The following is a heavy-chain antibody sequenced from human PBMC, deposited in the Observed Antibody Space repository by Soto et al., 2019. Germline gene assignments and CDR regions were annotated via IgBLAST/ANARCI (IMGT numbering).Heavy chain of an antibody. CDR2: IYYSGST. J-gene: IGHJ6*03. D-gene: IGHD3-3*01. V-gene: IGHV4-59*08. Sequence: SGTLSLTCTVSGGSISSYYWSWIRQPPGKGLEWIGYIYYSGSTNYNPSLKSRVTISVDTSKNQFSLKLSSVTAADTAVYYCARHGLRTIFGGYYYYYYMDVWGKGTTVTVSS. CDR3: ARHGLRTIFGGYYYYYYMDV. CDR1: GGSISSYY.